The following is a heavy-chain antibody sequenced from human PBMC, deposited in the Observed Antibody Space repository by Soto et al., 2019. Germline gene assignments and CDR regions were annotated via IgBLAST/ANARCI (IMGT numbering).Heavy chain of an antibody. CDR3: ARDRGTSSGYYPYWFAP. D-gene: IGHD3-22*01. J-gene: IGHJ5*02. CDR2: IIPIFGTA. Sequence: QVQLVQSGAEVKKPGSSVKVSCKASGGTFSSYAITWVRQAPGQGLEWMGGIIPIFGTANYAQKFQARVTITAAESTSTAYMEISSLRSEDTAVYYCARDRGTSSGYYPYWFAPWGPGTLVTVSS. CDR1: GGTFSSYA. V-gene: IGHV1-69*12.